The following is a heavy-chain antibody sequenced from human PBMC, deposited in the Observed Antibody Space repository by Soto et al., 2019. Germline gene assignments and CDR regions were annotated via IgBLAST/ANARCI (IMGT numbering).Heavy chain of an antibody. CDR1: GGTLSRYA. D-gene: IGHD6-19*01. J-gene: IGHJ5*02. Sequence: QVQLVQSGAEVKKPGSSVKVSCKASGGTLSRYAINWVRQAPGQGLEWMGGIIPLYGTPNYAQKFQGRVTIPADESTSTAYMELSSLRSEDTAVYYCARDIAVAKLTSWFDPWGQGTLVTVSS. V-gene: IGHV1-69*01. CDR2: IIPLYGTP. CDR3: ARDIAVAKLTSWFDP.